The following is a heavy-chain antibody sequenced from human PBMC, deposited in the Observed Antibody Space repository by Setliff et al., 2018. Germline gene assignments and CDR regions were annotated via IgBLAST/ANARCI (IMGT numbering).Heavy chain of an antibody. J-gene: IGHJ6*03. CDR3: ARVTGFSYMDV. Sequence: PSETLSLTCTVSGGSVRGYYWSWIRQPPGKGLEWIGYMYYSGDTNYNPSLKSRVTISVDTSKNQFSLKLSSVTAADTAVYYCARVTGFSYMDVWGKGTTVTVSS. V-gene: IGHV4-59*02. CDR1: GGSVRGYY. CDR2: MYYSGDT. D-gene: IGHD3-3*01.